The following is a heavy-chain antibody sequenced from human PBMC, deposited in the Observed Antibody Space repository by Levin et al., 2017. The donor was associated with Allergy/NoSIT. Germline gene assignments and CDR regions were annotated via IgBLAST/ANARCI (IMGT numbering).Heavy chain of an antibody. V-gene: IGHV4-38-2*01. D-gene: IGHD3-22*01. J-gene: IGHJ5*02. CDR1: GYSISSGYY. CDR2: IYHSGST. CDR3: ARDRDYYDSSGYFP. Sequence: SQTLSLTCAVSGYSISSGYYWGWIRQPPGKGLEWIGSIYHSGSTYYNPSLKSRVTISVDTSKNQFSLKLSSVTAADTAVYYCARDRDYYDSSGYFPWGQGTLVTVSS.